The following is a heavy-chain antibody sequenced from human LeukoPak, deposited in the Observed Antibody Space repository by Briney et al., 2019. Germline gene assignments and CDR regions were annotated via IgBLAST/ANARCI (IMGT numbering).Heavy chain of an antibody. Sequence: SVKVSCKASGGTFSSYAISWVRQAPGQGLEWMGGIIPIFGTANYAQKFQGRVTITADESTSTAYMELSSLRSEDTAVYYCARPAGNQLPKDMYLYYWGQGTLVTVSS. CDR1: GGTFSSYA. V-gene: IGHV1-69*13. D-gene: IGHD2-2*01. CDR3: ARPAGNQLPKDMYLYY. CDR2: IIPIFGTA. J-gene: IGHJ4*02.